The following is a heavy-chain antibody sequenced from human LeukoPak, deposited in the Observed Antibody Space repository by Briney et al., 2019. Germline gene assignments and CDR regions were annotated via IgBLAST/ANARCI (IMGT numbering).Heavy chain of an antibody. D-gene: IGHD2-2*01. V-gene: IGHV3-21*01. CDR1: GFTFSSYG. CDR2: ISSSSSYI. CDR3: ARNQLGGSFDI. Sequence: GGSLRLSCAASGFTFSSYGMHWVRQAPGKGLEWVSSISSSSSYIYYADSVKGRFTISRDNAKNSLYLQMNSLRAEDTAVYYCARNQLGGSFDIWGQGTMVTVSS. J-gene: IGHJ3*02.